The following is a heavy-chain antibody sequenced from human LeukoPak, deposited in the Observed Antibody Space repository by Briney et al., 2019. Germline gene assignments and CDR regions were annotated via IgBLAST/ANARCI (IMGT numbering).Heavy chain of an antibody. J-gene: IGHJ6*03. D-gene: IGHD1-20*01. CDR2: IYYSGST. V-gene: IGHV4-39*07. CDR3: ARSHYITGTPLAYYYYMDV. Sequence: PSETLSLTCTVSGGSISSSSYYWGWIRQPPGKGLEWIGSIYYSGSTYYNPSLKSRVTISVDTSKNQFSLKLSSVTAADTAVYYCARSHYITGTPLAYYYYMDVWGKGTTVTVSS. CDR1: GGSISSSSYY.